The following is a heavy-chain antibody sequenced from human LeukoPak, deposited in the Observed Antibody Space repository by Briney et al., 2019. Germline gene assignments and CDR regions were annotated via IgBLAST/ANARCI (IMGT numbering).Heavy chain of an antibody. J-gene: IGHJ4*02. D-gene: IGHD3-10*01. CDR1: GFSFGNYW. V-gene: IGHV3-74*01. CDR2: ITSDGST. Sequence: GGSLRLSCVAPGFSFGNYWMHWVRQAPGKGPVCISRITSDGSTVYADPVTGRFTISRDNARNTLFLQMDNLRAEDTAVYYCARDYYGSIDYWGQGTLVTVSS. CDR3: ARDYYGSIDY.